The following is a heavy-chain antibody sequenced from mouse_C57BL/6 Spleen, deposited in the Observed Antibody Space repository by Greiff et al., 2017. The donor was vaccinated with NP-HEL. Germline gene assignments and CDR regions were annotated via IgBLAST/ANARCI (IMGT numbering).Heavy chain of an antibody. CDR3: ARDDYYGGGSMDY. J-gene: IGHJ4*01. V-gene: IGHV5-4*01. Sequence: EVQGVESGGGLVKPGGSLKLSCAASGFTFSSYAMSWVRQTPEKRLEWVATISDGGSYTYYPDNVKGRFTISRDNAKNNLYLQMSHLKSEDTAMYYCARDDYYGGGSMDYLGQGTSVTVAS. CDR2: ISDGGSYT. CDR1: GFTFSSYA. D-gene: IGHD1-1*01.